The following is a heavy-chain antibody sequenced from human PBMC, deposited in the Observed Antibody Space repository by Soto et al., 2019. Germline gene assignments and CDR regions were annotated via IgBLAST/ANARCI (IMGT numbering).Heavy chain of an antibody. CDR1: GDSINNNYW. V-gene: IGHV4-4*02. Sequence: QVQLQESGPGLVKPSGTLSLTCAVSGDSINNNYWCSWVRQPPGKGLEWIGEIHHSGNTNYNPSLKSRVTISVAKSKNQFSLKLTSVTAADTAVYYCATRPAADWFDPWGQGTLVTVSS. J-gene: IGHJ5*02. D-gene: IGHD2-2*01. CDR3: ATRPAADWFDP. CDR2: IHHSGNT.